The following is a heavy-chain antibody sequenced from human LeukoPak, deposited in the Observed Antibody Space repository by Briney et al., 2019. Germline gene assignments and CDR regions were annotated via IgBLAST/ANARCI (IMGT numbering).Heavy chain of an antibody. CDR2: IYNSGSS. CDR1: GGSISSYY. V-gene: IGHV4-4*07. Sequence: SETLSLTCTVPGGSISSYYWSWIRQPAEKGLEWIGRIYNSGSSNYNPSLKSRVTISAEKSKNKFSWKLSCATAADTAVYYCARATYGDYGYFDYWGHGTLVTVSS. J-gene: IGHJ4*01. D-gene: IGHD4-17*01. CDR3: ARATYGDYGYFDY.